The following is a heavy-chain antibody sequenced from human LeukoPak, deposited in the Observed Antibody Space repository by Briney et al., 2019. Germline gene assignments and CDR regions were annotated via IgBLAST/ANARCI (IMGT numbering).Heavy chain of an antibody. J-gene: IGHJ5*02. Sequence: PSETLSLTCTVSGGSISSGDYYWSWIRQPPGKGLEWIGYIDYSGSTYYSPSLKSRVSISLDTSKHKFSLKLSSVTAADTAVYYCARGTRYHDSGSYAWFDPWGQGTLVTVSS. CDR1: GGSISSGDYY. CDR3: ARGTRYHDSGSYAWFDP. D-gene: IGHD3-10*01. CDR2: IDYSGST. V-gene: IGHV4-31*03.